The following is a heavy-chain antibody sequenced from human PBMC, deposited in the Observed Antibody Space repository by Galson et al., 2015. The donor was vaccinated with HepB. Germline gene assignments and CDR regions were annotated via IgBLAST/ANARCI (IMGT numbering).Heavy chain of an antibody. CDR3: ARAGYCSGGSCYVSCFSS. V-gene: IGHV1-18*01. J-gene: IGHJ4*02. CDR1: GYTFTSYG. CDR2: ISAYNGNT. D-gene: IGHD2-15*01. Sequence: SVKASCKASGYTFTSYGISWVRQAPGQGLEWMGWISAYNGNTNYAQKLQGRVTMTTDTSTSTAYMELRSLRSDDTAVYYCARAGYCSGGSCYVSCFSSWGQGTLVTVSS.